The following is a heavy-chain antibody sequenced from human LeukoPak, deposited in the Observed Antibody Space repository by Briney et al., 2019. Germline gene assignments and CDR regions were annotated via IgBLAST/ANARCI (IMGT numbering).Heavy chain of an antibody. Sequence: GGSLRLSCAASGFTFSSYSMNWVRQAPGKGLEWVSYISSSSTIYYADSVKGRFTISRDNAKNSLYLQMNSLRAEDTAVYYCARVLFAVWERVGAFDIWAKGQWSPSLQ. V-gene: IGHV3-48*04. D-gene: IGHD1-26*01. CDR2: ISSSSTI. CDR1: GFTFSSYS. CDR3: ARVLFAVWERVGAFDI. J-gene: IGHJ3*02.